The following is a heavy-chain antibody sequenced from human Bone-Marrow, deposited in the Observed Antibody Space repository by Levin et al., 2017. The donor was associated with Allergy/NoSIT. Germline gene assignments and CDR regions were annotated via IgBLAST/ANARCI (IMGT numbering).Heavy chain of an antibody. CDR2: ISYDGSNK. D-gene: IGHD3-22*01. V-gene: IGHV3-30-3*01. J-gene: IGHJ3*02. CDR1: GFTFSSYA. CDR3: ARDGDYDSSAPDAFDI. Sequence: GESLKISCAASGFTFSSYAMHWVRQAPGKGLEWVAVISYDGSNKYYADSVKGRFTISRDNSKNTLYLQMNSLRAEDTAVYYCARDGDYDSSAPDAFDIWGQGTMVTVSS.